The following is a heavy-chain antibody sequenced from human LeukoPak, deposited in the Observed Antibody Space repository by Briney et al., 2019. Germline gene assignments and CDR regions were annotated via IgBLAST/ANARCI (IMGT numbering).Heavy chain of an antibody. V-gene: IGHV4-31*03. J-gene: IGHJ4*02. Sequence: SETLSLTCTVSGGSISSGGYYWSWIRQHPGKGLEWIGYIYYSGSAYYNPSLKSRVTISVDTSKNQFSLKLSSVTAADTAVYYCARAGVGSSWAIDYWGQGTLVTVSS. CDR2: IYYSGSA. D-gene: IGHD6-13*01. CDR1: GGSISSGGYY. CDR3: ARAGVGSSWAIDY.